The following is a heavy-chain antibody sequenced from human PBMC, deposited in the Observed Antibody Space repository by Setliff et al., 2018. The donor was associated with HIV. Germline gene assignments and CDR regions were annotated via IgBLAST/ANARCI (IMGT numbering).Heavy chain of an antibody. J-gene: IGHJ3*02. CDR1: GYIFISYG. D-gene: IGHD3-10*01. Sequence: ASVKVSCKASGYIFISYGISWVRQAPGQGLEWMGWISAYSGNTNYAQKVQGRVTMTTHTPTNTAYMELRSLRSDDTAVYYCARAPKRVYYYSSATYLHDAFDIWGQGTMVTVSS. CDR3: ARAPKRVYYYSSATYLHDAFDI. V-gene: IGHV1-18*01. CDR2: ISAYSGNT.